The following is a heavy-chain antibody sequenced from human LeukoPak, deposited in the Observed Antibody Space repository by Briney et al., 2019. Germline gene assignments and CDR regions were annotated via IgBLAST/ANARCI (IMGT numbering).Heavy chain of an antibody. V-gene: IGHV3-11*01. D-gene: IGHD5-24*01. Sequence: GGSLRLSCAASGFSFSDHWMSWIRQAPGKGLEWVSYNSESSNTIYYAGSVKGRFTISRDNAKKSLYLQMNSLRVEDTAVYYCARRDGDYWGQGTLVTVSS. CDR1: GFSFSDHW. J-gene: IGHJ4*02. CDR2: NSESSNTI. CDR3: ARRDGDY.